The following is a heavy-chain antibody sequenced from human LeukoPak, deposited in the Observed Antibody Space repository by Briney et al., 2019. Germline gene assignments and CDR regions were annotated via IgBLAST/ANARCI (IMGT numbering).Heavy chain of an antibody. J-gene: IGHJ6*03. Sequence: GASVKVSCKASGYTFTSYGISWVRQAPGRGLEWMGWISAYNGNTNYAQKLQGRVTMTTDTSTSTAYMELRSLRSDDTAVYYCARAKATNPYYYYYYMDVWGKGTTVTVSS. CDR3: ARAKATNPYYYYYYMDV. CDR1: GYTFTSYG. V-gene: IGHV1-18*01. CDR2: ISAYNGNT. D-gene: IGHD5-12*01.